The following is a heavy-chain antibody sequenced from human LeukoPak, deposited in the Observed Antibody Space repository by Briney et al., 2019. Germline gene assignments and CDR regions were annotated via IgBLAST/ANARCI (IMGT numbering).Heavy chain of an antibody. CDR2: INPSGGST. J-gene: IGHJ4*02. CDR3: ARGIAAAEVDY. V-gene: IGHV1-46*01. CDR1: GYTFTSYY. D-gene: IGHD6-13*01. Sequence: ASVKVSCKASGYTFTSYYMHWVRQAPGQGLEWMGIINPSGGSTSYAQKFQGRVTMTRDMSTSTAYMELSRLRSDDTAVYYCARGIAAAEVDYWGQGTLVTVSS.